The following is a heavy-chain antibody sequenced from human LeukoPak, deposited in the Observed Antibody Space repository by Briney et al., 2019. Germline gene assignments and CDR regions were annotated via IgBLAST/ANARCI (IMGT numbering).Heavy chain of an antibody. V-gene: IGHV4-4*07. CDR1: GGSISSYY. J-gene: IGHJ3*02. CDR3: ARDIIVGALDAFDI. Sequence: PSETLSLTCTVSGGSISSYYWSWIRQPAGKGLEWIGRIYTSGSTNYNPSLKSRVTMSVDTSKNQFSLKLSSVTAADTAVYYCARDIIVGALDAFDIWGQGTMVTVSS. D-gene: IGHD1-26*01. CDR2: IYTSGST.